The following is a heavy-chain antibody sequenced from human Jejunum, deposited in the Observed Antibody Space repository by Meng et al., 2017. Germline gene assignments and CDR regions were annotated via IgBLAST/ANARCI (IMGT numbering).Heavy chain of an antibody. V-gene: IGHV6-1*01. Sequence: SQTRSLTGAISGDSVSSNSAAWNWIRQSPSRGLEWLGRTYYRSKWYNDYAISVKSRITIDPDTSKNQFSLQLNSVTPEDTAVYYCAGARYDQRDFYYYGMDVWGQGTTVTVSS. CDR2: TYYRSKWYN. J-gene: IGHJ6*02. D-gene: IGHD3-16*01. CDR3: AGARYDQRDFYYYGMDV. CDR1: GDSVSSNSAA.